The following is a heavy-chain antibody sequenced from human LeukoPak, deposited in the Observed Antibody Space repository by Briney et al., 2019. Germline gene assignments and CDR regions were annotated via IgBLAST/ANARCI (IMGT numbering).Heavy chain of an antibody. D-gene: IGHD2-2*01. J-gene: IGHJ4*02. CDR3: ARDGFYCSSTACPKVDY. Sequence: PSQTLSLTWTVSGYSISSGYYWGWIRQPPGKGLEGIGSIYHSGNTYYNTSLKSRVTISLDTSKNQFSLKLSSVTAADTGVYYCARDGFYCSSTACPKVDYWGQGALGTVSS. CDR1: GYSISSGYY. CDR2: IYHSGNT. V-gene: IGHV4-38-2*02.